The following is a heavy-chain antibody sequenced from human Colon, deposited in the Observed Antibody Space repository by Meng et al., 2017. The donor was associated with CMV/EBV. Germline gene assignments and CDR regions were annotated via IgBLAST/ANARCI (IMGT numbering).Heavy chain of an antibody. CDR2: IHHSGNS. D-gene: IGHD3-3*01. Sequence: GSLRPSGTVSGYSISSGYYWGWIRQPPGKGREWTGSIHHSGNSYYNPSLKSRVTISVDTSKNQLSLKLSSVTAADTAVYFCARIPHSVLGVGIILYLLDCWGQGTLVTVS. V-gene: IGHV4-38-2*02. J-gene: IGHJ4*02. CDR1: GYSISSGYY. CDR3: ARIPHSVLGVGIILYLLDC.